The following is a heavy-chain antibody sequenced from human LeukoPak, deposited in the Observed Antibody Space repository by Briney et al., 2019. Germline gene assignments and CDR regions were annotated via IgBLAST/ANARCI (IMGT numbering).Heavy chain of an antibody. CDR3: AKRTEDSTSWASFDY. Sequence: GGSLRLSCAASGFTFSSYAMSWVRQAPGKGLEWVSVIGGSGDTTYYADSVKGRFTISRDNSKNTLCLQMNSLRAEDTALYYCAKRTEDSTSWASFDYWGQGTLVTVSS. J-gene: IGHJ4*02. V-gene: IGHV3-23*01. D-gene: IGHD6-6*01. CDR1: GFTFSSYA. CDR2: IGGSGDTT.